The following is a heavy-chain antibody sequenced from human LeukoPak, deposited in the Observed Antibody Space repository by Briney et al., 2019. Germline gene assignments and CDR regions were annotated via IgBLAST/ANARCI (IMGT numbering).Heavy chain of an antibody. D-gene: IGHD5-18*01. J-gene: IGHJ4*02. Sequence: GGSLRLSCAASGFTVSSNYMSWVRRAPGKGLEWVSVIYSGGSTYYADSVKGRFTISRDNSKNTLYLQMNSLRAEDTAVYYCARGRGYSYGERYFDYWGQGTLVTVSS. V-gene: IGHV3-53*05. CDR1: GFTVSSNY. CDR3: ARGRGYSYGERYFDY. CDR2: IYSGGST.